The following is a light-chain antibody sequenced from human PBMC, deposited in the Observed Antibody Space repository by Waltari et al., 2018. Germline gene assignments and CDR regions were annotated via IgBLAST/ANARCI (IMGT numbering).Light chain of an antibody. Sequence: SVSGSPGQSITVSCTATSSDLSVYDFVSWYQHHPGQAPKLIIYDVFKRPSGVSNRFSGSKSGNTASLSISGLQADDEGDYYSTSSTFSSPLFGGGTKLTVL. CDR3: TSSTFSSPL. CDR1: SSDLSVYDF. J-gene: IGLJ2*01. V-gene: IGLV2-14*03. CDR2: DVF.